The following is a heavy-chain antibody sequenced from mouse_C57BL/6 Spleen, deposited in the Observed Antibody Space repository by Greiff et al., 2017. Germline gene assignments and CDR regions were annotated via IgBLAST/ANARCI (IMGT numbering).Heavy chain of an antibody. Sequence: QVQLQQPGAELVKPGASVKLSCKASGYTFTSYWMHWVKQRPGQGLEWIGMIHPNSGSTNYNEKFKSKATLTVDKSSSTAYMQLSSLTSEDSAVYYCARSTDYYGSSYVGDFDYWGQGTTLTVSS. J-gene: IGHJ2*01. CDR1: GYTFTSYW. CDR3: ARSTDYYGSSYVGDFDY. V-gene: IGHV1-64*01. D-gene: IGHD1-1*01. CDR2: IHPNSGST.